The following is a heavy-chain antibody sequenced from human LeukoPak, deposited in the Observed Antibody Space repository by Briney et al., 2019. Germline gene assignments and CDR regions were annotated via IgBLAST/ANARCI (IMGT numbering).Heavy chain of an antibody. J-gene: IGHJ6*02. D-gene: IGHD6-13*01. CDR2: IYYSGST. Sequence: PSETLSLTCTVAGGSISSSSYYWGWLRQPPGKGLEWIGGIYYSGSTYYNPSHKSRVTISVDTSKDQFSLKLSSVTAADRAVYYCARRSIPIAAAGTEYGMDVWGQGTTVTVSS. CDR1: GGSISSSSYY. CDR3: ARRSIPIAAAGTEYGMDV. V-gene: IGHV4-39*01.